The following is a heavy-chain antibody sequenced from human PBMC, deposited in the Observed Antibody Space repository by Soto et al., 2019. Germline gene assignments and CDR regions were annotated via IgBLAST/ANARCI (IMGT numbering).Heavy chain of an antibody. Sequence: QLQLPESGPGLVKPSETLSLTCTVSGGSINNSSFYWGWVREPPGKRLEWIGSIYYSGSAYYNPCLKSRLTISVDTSKTQSSLNLSSVTAADAAVYFCARRPSVRGIIPYYFDSWGQGTLVTVSS. CDR1: GGSINNSSFY. V-gene: IGHV4-39*01. D-gene: IGHD3-10*01. CDR3: ARRPSVRGIIPYYFDS. CDR2: IYYSGSA. J-gene: IGHJ4*02.